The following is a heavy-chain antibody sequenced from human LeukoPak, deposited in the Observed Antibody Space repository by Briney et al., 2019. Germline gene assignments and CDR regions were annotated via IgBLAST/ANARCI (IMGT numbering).Heavy chain of an antibody. V-gene: IGHV3-53*01. CDR1: GFTVSSNY. CDR3: ARDEGNSSSWDYYYYYGMDV. Sequence: GGSLRLSCAASGFTVSSNYMSWVRQAPGKGLEWVSAISGSGGSTYYADSVKGRFTISRDNAKNSLYLQMNSLRAEDTAVYYCARDEGNSSSWDYYYYYGMDVWGQGTTVTVSS. J-gene: IGHJ6*02. D-gene: IGHD6-13*01. CDR2: ISGSGGST.